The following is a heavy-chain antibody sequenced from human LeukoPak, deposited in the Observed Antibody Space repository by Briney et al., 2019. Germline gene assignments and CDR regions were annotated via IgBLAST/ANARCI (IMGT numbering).Heavy chain of an antibody. CDR2: ISAYNGNT. CDR3: ARARYYDSSGYYG. Sequence: GASAKVSCKASGCTFTSYGISWVRQAPGQGLEWMGWISAYNGNTNYAQKLQGRVTMTTDTSTSTAYMELRSLRSDDTAVYYCARARYYDSSGYYGWGQGTLVTVSS. J-gene: IGHJ4*02. V-gene: IGHV1-18*01. D-gene: IGHD3-22*01. CDR1: GCTFTSYG.